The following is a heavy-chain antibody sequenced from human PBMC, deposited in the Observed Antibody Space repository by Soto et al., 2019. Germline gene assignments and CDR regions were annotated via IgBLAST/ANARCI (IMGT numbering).Heavy chain of an antibody. CDR3: AVYRIAAAGNGDVGYYYYYGMNV. Sequence: SVKVSCKASGGTLSSYAISWVGQDTGQGLEWMGGIIHIFGTANYAQKFQGRDTITADESTSTAYMELSSLRSEDTSVYYCAVYRIAAAGNGDVGYYYYYGMNVWGQGTTVTVSS. J-gene: IGHJ6*02. CDR2: IIHIFGTA. D-gene: IGHD6-13*01. CDR1: GGTLSSYA. V-gene: IGHV1-69*13.